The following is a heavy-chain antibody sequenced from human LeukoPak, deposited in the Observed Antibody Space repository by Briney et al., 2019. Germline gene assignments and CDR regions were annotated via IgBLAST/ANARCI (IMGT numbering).Heavy chain of an antibody. Sequence: ASVKVSCKASGYTFTSYGISWVRQAPGQGLEWMGWIIAYNGNTNYAQKLQGRVTMTTDTSTSTAYIELRSLRSDDTAVYYCARVRYYDSSGYKPGDYWGQGTLVTVSS. V-gene: IGHV1-18*01. CDR1: GYTFTSYG. J-gene: IGHJ4*02. D-gene: IGHD3-22*01. CDR3: ARVRYYDSSGYKPGDY. CDR2: IIAYNGNT.